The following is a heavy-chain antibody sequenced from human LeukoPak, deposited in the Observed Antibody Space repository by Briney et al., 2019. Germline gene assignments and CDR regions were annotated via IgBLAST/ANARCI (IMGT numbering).Heavy chain of an antibody. D-gene: IGHD3-3*01. CDR1: GFTFSRYD. CDR3: ARGFLGDAFDI. J-gene: IGHJ3*02. V-gene: IGHV3-13*05. CDR2: IGTVGDP. Sequence: PGGSLRLSCAASGFTFSRYDMHWVRQATGKGLEWVSAIGTVGDPYYPGSVKGRFTISRENAKNSSYLQMNSLRAGDTAVYYCARGFLGDAFDIWDQGTMVTVSS.